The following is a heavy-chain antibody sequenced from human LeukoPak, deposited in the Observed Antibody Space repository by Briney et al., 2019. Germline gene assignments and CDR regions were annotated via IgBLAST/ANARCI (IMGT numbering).Heavy chain of an antibody. Sequence: GGSLRPSCAGSGFTFSSYWMSWVRQAPGKGLEWVANMKQDGSEKYYVDSVKGRFTISRDNAKNSLYLQMNSLRAEDTAVYYCASGGDLYYFHYWGQGTLVTVSS. J-gene: IGHJ4*02. CDR1: GFTFSSYW. CDR3: ASGGDLYYFHY. V-gene: IGHV3-7*03. D-gene: IGHD2-21*02. CDR2: MKQDGSEK.